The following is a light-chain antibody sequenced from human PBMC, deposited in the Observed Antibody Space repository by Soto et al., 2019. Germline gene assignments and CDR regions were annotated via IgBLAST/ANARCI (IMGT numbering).Light chain of an antibody. J-gene: IGKJ3*01. CDR1: QDVSTW. CDR2: AAS. V-gene: IGKV1-12*02. CDR3: QQSTSFPFT. Sequence: DIQMTQSPSSVSASVGDRFTITCRASQDVSTWLAWYQQKPGRVPEVLIYAASTLQSGVPSRFSGSGSGTEFTLTISSLQPEDFATYYCQQSTSFPFTFGPGTKVDI.